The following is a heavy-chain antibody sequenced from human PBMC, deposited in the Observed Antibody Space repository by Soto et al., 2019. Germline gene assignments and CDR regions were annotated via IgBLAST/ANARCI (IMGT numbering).Heavy chain of an antibody. CDR2: RYYSVTM. V-gene: IGHV4-39*07. Sequence: PSETLSLTCTVSGGSISSSNYYWGWIRQPPGKGLEWIGTRYYSVTMSYNPSLKSRVTISVDTSKNQFSLKLNSVTAADTAVYYCARDLWGYCGTDCYPLDVWGQGTTVTVSS. J-gene: IGHJ6*02. CDR3: ARDLWGYCGTDCYPLDV. D-gene: IGHD2-21*02. CDR1: GGSISSSNYY.